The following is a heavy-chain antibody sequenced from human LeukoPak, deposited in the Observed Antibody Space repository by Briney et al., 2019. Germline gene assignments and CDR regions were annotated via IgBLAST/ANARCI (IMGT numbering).Heavy chain of an antibody. CDR3: ARNRRFALYYYYGMDV. CDR1: GGSISSGGYY. CDR2: IYYSGST. J-gene: IGHJ6*04. V-gene: IGHV4-31*03. Sequence: SETLSLTCTVSGGSISSGGYYWNWIRQHPGKGLEWIGYIYYSGSTYYNPSLKSRVTISVDTSKNQFYLKLSSVTAADTAVYYCARNRRFALYYYYGMDVWGKGTTVTVSS. D-gene: IGHD1-14*01.